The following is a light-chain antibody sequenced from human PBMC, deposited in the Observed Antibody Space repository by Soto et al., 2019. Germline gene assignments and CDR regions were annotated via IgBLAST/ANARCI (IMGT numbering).Light chain of an antibody. V-gene: IGKV1-33*01. Sequence: IQMCQSTTSLSASVGDRVTITCHATQDIRKYLNWYQQKPGKAPKLLIYDASSLETGVPSRFRGSGSGTDVTFTTSSLQPEDFATYYSQQYDNLPLIFGQGTRLEIK. CDR1: QDIRKY. J-gene: IGKJ5*01. CDR3: QQYDNLPLI. CDR2: DAS.